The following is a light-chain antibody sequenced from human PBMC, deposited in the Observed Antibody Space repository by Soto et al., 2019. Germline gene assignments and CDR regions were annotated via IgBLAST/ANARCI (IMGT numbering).Light chain of an antibody. CDR1: QSVSSGY. Sequence: IDLTDPRSTLYLSPGERATLSCRASQSVSSGYLAWYQQKPGQAPRLLIYGASSRATGIPDRFSGSGSGTDFTLTISRLEPEDFAVYYCQQYGSSPRMFGQGTKV. CDR2: GAS. V-gene: IGKV3-20*01. CDR3: QQYGSSPRM. J-gene: IGKJ1*01.